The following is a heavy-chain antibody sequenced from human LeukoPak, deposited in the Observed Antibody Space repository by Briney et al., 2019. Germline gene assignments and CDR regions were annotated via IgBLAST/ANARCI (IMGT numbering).Heavy chain of an antibody. CDR1: GFTFSDYA. V-gene: IGHV3-23*01. CDR2: IRVGGEL. J-gene: IGHJ4*02. CDR3: AKGTGDTGYYFDY. D-gene: IGHD7-27*01. Sequence: GGSLRLSCAASGFTFSDYAMNWVRQAPGKGLEWVSGIRVGGELYYADSVKGRFTISRDNSENTLYLQMSGLRAEDTAVYYCAKGTGDTGYYFDYWGQGTLVTVSS.